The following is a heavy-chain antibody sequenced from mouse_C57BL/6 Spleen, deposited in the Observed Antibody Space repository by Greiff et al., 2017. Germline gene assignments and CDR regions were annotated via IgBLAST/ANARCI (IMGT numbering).Heavy chain of an antibody. Sequence: QVQLKESGAELARPGASVKLSCKASGYTFTSYGISWVKQRTGQGLEWIGEIYPRSGNTYYNEKFKGKATLTADKSSSTAYMELRSLTSEDSAVYFCARGGQLRLDYWGQGTTLTVSS. CDR1: GYTFTSYG. D-gene: IGHD3-2*02. CDR3: ARGGQLRLDY. CDR2: IYPRSGNT. J-gene: IGHJ2*01. V-gene: IGHV1-81*01.